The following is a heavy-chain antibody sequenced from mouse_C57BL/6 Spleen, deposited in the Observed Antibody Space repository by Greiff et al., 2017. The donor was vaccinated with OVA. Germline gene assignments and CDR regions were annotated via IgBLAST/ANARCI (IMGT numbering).Heavy chain of an antibody. CDR1: GYTFTDYE. J-gene: IGHJ4*01. CDR3: TRSKGRGAMDY. Sequence: QVQLQQSGAELVRPRASVTLSCKASGYTFTDYEMHWVKQTPVHGLEWIGAIDPETGGTAYNQKFKGKAILTADKSSSTAYMELRSLTSEDSAVYYCTRSKGRGAMDYWGQGTSVTVSS. D-gene: IGHD3-3*01. CDR2: IDPETGGT. V-gene: IGHV1-15*01.